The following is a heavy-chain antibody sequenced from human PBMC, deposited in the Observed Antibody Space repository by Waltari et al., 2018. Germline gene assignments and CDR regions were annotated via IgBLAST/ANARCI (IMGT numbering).Heavy chain of an antibody. CDR2: IYYSGST. CDR3: ARDRGRGDSSGWWDYYYYGMDV. V-gene: IGHV4-59*01. CDR1: GGSISSYY. D-gene: IGHD6-19*01. J-gene: IGHJ6*02. Sequence: QVQLQGSGPGLVKPSETLSLTCTVSGGSISSYYWSWLRQPPGKGLEWIGDIYYSGSTNYNPSLKSRVTISVDTSKNQFSLKLSSVTAADTAVYYCARDRGRGDSSGWWDYYYYGMDVWGQGTTVTVSS.